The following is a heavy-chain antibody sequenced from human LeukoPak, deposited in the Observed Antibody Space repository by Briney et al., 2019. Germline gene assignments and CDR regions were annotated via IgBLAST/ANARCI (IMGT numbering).Heavy chain of an antibody. CDR1: GFTFSSYA. CDR3: AHGSGSWYFDY. J-gene: IGHJ4*02. Sequence: GGSLRLSCAASGFTFSSYAMSWVRQAPGKRLEWVSAISGSGGSTYYADSVKGRFTISRDNSKNTLYLQMNSLRAEDTAVYYCAHGSGSWYFDYWGQGTLVTVSS. D-gene: IGHD3-10*01. V-gene: IGHV3-23*01. CDR2: ISGSGGST.